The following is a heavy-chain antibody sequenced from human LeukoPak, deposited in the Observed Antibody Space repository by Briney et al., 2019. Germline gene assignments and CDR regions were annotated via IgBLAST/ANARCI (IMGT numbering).Heavy chain of an antibody. CDR1: GFTFSSYS. Sequence: GGSLRLSCAASGFTFSSYSMNWVRQAPGKGLEWVSSISSSSSYIYYADSVKGRFTISRDNFKHTLYLQMNSLRAEDTAVYYCARSGSGSYFLDYWGQGTLVTVSS. V-gene: IGHV3-21*04. CDR2: ISSSSSYI. D-gene: IGHD3-10*01. J-gene: IGHJ4*02. CDR3: ARSGSGSYFLDY.